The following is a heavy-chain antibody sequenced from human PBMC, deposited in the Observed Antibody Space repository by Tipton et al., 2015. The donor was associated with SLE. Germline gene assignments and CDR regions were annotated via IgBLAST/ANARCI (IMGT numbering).Heavy chain of an antibody. CDR2: IYYSGTT. Sequence: GLVKPSETLSLICSVSGGSISRSSNYWAWIRQSPGKGLEWIGNIYYSGTTYYNPSLKSRVTISVDTSKNQFSLKLSSVTAADTAVYYCARDIAAEFDYWGQGTLVTVSS. J-gene: IGHJ4*02. CDR1: GGSISRSSNY. D-gene: IGHD6-13*01. V-gene: IGHV4-39*07. CDR3: ARDIAAEFDY.